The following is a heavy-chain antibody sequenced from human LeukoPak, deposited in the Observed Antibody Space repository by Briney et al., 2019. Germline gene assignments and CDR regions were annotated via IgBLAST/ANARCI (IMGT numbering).Heavy chain of an antibody. V-gene: IGHV3-21*01. CDR2: ISSSSSYI. J-gene: IGHJ4*02. CDR1: GFTFSTYA. Sequence: PGGSLRLSCAVSGFTFSTYAMHWVRQAPGKGLEWVSSISSSSSYIYYADSVKGRITISRDNAKNSLYLQMNSLRVEDTAVYYCARDKDVYFDYWGQGTLVTVSS. CDR3: ARDKDVYFDY.